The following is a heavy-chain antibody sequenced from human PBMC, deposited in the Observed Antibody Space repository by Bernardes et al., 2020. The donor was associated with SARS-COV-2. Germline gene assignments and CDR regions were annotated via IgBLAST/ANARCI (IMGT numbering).Heavy chain of an antibody. J-gene: IGHJ4*02. V-gene: IGHV3-66*01. Sequence: GGSLRLSCAASGFTVSNNYMTWVRQAPGKGLEYVSTLYSGVGTNYADSVKGRFSLSRDNSKNTLYLQMNDLRPEDTAVYYCARDMFTSGLRAFDCWGQGTLVTVSS. CDR3: ARDMFTSGLRAFDC. CDR1: GFTVSNNY. CDR2: LYSGVGT. D-gene: IGHD6-19*01.